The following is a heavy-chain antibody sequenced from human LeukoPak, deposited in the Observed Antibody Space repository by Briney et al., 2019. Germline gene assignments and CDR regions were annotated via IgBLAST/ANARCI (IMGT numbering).Heavy chain of an antibody. J-gene: IGHJ3*02. V-gene: IGHV1-46*01. CDR2: INPSGGST. CDR1: GYTFTSYY. Sequence: ASVKVSCKASGYTFTSYYMHWVRQAPGQGLEWMGIINPSGGSTSYAQKFQGRVTMTRDMSTSTVYMELSSLRSEDTAVYYCARDGYCSSTSCGGDDDAFDIWGQGTMVTVSS. D-gene: IGHD2-2*01. CDR3: ARDGYCSSTSCGGDDDAFDI.